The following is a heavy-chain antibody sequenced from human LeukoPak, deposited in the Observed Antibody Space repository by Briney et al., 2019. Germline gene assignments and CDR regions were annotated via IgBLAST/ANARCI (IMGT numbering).Heavy chain of an antibody. Sequence: ASVKVSCKASGGTFSSYAISWVRQAPGQGLEWMGRIIPILGIANYAQKFQGRVTITADKSTSTAYMELSSVRSEDTAVYYCARGFSYYDFWSGQRVTDYYYGMDVWGQGTTVTVSS. CDR2: IIPILGIA. J-gene: IGHJ6*02. V-gene: IGHV1-69*04. CDR3: ARGFSYYDFWSGQRVTDYYYGMDV. CDR1: GGTFSSYA. D-gene: IGHD3-3*01.